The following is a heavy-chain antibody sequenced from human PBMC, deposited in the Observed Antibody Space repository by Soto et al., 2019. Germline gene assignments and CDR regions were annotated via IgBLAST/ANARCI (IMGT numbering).Heavy chain of an antibody. D-gene: IGHD2-15*01. J-gene: IGHJ5*02. CDR3: ARAINCNYIMNWIDT. V-gene: IGHV5-51*01. CDR1: GYSFPTYW. Sequence: GESLKISCRTSGYSFPTYWIAWVRQRPGKGLEWMGAVYPGDSDTKYSPSFQGHVTISADRSIGTAFLQWSSLNASDTAMYYCARAINCNYIMNWIDTWGQGTLVTVSS. CDR2: VYPGDSDT.